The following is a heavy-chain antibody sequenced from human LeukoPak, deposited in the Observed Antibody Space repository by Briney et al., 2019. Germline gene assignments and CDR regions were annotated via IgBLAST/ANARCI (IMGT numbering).Heavy chain of an antibody. CDR3: ARDEYCGGDCYHQFDY. CDR1: GYTFTSYG. J-gene: IGHJ4*02. CDR2: ISAYNGNT. D-gene: IGHD2-21*02. V-gene: IGHV1-18*01. Sequence: ASVKVSCKASGYTFTSYGISWVRQAPGQGLEWMGWISAYNGNTNYAQKLQGRVTMTTDTSTSTVYMELSSLRSEDTAVYYCARDEYCGGDCYHQFDYWGQGTLVTVSS.